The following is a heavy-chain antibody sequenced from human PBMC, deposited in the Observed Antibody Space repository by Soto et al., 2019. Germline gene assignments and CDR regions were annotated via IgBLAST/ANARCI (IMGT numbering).Heavy chain of an antibody. Sequence: SETLSLTCSVSGGSISSGDSYWSWIRQPPGKGLEWIGFIYYSGSTYYNPSLKSRVSISVDTSKNQFSLKLSSVTAADTAVYYCARDNPADRGNFDFWGQGTRVTVSS. CDR1: GGSISSGDSY. CDR2: IYYSGST. J-gene: IGHJ4*02. V-gene: IGHV4-30-4*01. CDR3: ARDNPADRGNFDF. D-gene: IGHD3-10*01.